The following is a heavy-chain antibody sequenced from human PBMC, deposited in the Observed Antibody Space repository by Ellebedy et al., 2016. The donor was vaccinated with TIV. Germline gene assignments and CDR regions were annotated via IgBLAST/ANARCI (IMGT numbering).Heavy chain of an antibody. D-gene: IGHD6-13*01. CDR1: GYTFTSYG. J-gene: IGHJ5*02. V-gene: IGHV1-18*01. CDR2: ISAYNGNT. CDR3: ARDLPAAAGTRVWFDP. Sequence: AASVKVSCKASGYTFTSYGISWVRQAPGQGLEWIGWISAYNGNTNYAQKLQGRVTMTTDTSTSTAYMELRSLRSDDTAVYYCARDLPAAAGTRVWFDPWGQGTLVTVSS.